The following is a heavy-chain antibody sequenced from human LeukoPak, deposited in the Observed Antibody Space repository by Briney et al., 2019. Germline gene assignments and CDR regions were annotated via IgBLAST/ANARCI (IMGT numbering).Heavy chain of an antibody. CDR3: ARDIRRRTSYYFDY. J-gene: IGHJ4*02. D-gene: IGHD1/OR15-1a*01. CDR1: GYTLSNFG. Sequence: ASVKVSCKASGYTLSNFGISWVRQAPGQGLEWMGWISLYNGNTNYAQNLQGRVTMTTDTSTSTVYMELRSLGSDDTAVYYCARDIRRRTSYYFDYWGQGTPVTVSS. CDR2: ISLYNGNT. V-gene: IGHV1-18*01.